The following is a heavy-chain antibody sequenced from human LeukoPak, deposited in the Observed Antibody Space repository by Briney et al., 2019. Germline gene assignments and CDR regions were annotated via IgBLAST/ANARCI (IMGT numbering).Heavy chain of an antibody. J-gene: IGHJ4*02. CDR1: GFTVSSNY. Sequence: GGSLRPSCAASGFTVSSNYMSWVRQAPGKGLEWVSVIYSGGSTYYADSVKGRFTISRDNSKNTLYLQMNSLRAEDTAVYYCAREDYYGSGSYGGLDYWGQGTLVTVSS. D-gene: IGHD3-10*01. CDR3: AREDYYGSGSYGGLDY. CDR2: IYSGGST. V-gene: IGHV3-53*01.